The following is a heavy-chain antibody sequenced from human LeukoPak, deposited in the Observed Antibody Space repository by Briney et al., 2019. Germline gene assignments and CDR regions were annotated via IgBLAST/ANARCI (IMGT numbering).Heavy chain of an antibody. Sequence: GSLRLSCAASGFTFSTYGMTWVRQAPGKGLEWVSTITASGGSTYYADSVKGRFTISRDNSKNTLYLQMSSLRADDTAVYYCAKNIGDYGDYWGQGTLVTVSS. CDR1: GFTFSTYG. CDR2: ITASGGST. D-gene: IGHD2/OR15-2a*01. V-gene: IGHV3-23*01. J-gene: IGHJ4*02. CDR3: AKNIGDYGDY.